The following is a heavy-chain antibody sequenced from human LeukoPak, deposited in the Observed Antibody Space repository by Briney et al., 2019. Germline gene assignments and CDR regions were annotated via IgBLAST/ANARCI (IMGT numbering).Heavy chain of an antibody. CDR3: VRDLT. Sequence: GGSLRLSCSASGFTFSRSTMHWVRQAPGKGPESVSGISDNGDNTYYADSVKVRFTISRDNSKNTLHLQMSSLRPEDTAVYYCVRDLTWGQGTLVTVSS. J-gene: IGHJ5*02. V-gene: IGHV3-64D*06. CDR1: GFTFSRST. CDR2: ISDNGDNT.